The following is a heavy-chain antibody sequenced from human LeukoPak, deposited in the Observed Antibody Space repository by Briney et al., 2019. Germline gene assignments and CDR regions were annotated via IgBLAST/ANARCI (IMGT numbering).Heavy chain of an antibody. CDR1: GGTFSSYA. J-gene: IGHJ6*03. CDR3: ARVMVITTALDYYYYYMDV. CDR2: IIPIFGTA. V-gene: IGHV1-69*05. Sequence: ASVKVSCKASGGTFSSYAISWVRQAPGQGLEWMGGIIPIFGTANYAQKFQGRVTITTDESTSTAYMELSSLRSEDTAVYYCARVMVITTALDYYYYYMDVWGKGTTVTVSS. D-gene: IGHD3-22*01.